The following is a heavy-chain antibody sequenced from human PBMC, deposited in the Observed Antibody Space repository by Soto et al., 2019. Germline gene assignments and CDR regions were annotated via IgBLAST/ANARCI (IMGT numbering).Heavy chain of an antibody. CDR2: ISYNGIDT. J-gene: IGHJ4*02. V-gene: IGHV3-30*03. D-gene: IGHD5-12*01. Sequence: QMQLVESGGGVVQPGRSLRLSCAASGFTFSNHGIHWFRQAPGKGLEWVGDISYNGIDTWYADSVKGRFTIYRDNFKNTAYLKINGLRLEDTAVYYCRRGEGKNGHDPRFDSWAQGPLVPVSP. CDR1: GFTFSNHG. CDR3: RRGEGKNGHDPRFDS.